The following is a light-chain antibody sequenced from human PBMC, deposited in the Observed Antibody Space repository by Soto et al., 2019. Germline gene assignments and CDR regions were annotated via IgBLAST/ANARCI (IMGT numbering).Light chain of an antibody. Sequence: DVQMTQSPSTLSASIGDRATITCRASQSVRSWLAWYQQKPGKAPKVLIFKASTLESGVPSRFSATGSGTEFTLIITSLQPDDFATYYCQQYNYYPYTFGQGTKLEIK. CDR2: KAS. V-gene: IGKV1-5*03. CDR3: QQYNYYPYT. J-gene: IGKJ2*01. CDR1: QSVRSW.